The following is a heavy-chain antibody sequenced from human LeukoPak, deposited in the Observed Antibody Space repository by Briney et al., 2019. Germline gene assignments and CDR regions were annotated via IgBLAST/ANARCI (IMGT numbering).Heavy chain of an antibody. V-gene: IGHV4-30-4*08. CDR3: ARETGTTFFFDY. CDR2: IYYSGST. D-gene: IGHD1-7*01. J-gene: IGHJ4*02. CDR1: GGSISSGDYY. Sequence: PSQTLSLICTVSGGSISSGDYYWSWIRQPPGKGLEWIGYIYYSGSTYYNPSLKSRVTISVDTSKNQFSLKLSSVTAADTAVYYCARETGTTFFFDYWGQGTLVTVSS.